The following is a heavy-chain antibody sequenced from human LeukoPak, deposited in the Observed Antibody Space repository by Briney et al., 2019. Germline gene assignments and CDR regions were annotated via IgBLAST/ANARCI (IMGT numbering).Heavy chain of an antibody. CDR2: INQRRNT. CDR1: GESFSGYS. Sequence: SETLSLTCVVYGESFSGYSWSWIRQPPGKGLEWVGEINQRRNTNYNPSLKSRVTISIDTSKNQFSLKLSSVTAADTAVYYCARHGWHAWYFDLWGRGTLVTVSS. V-gene: IGHV4-34*01. CDR3: ARHGWHAWYFDL. J-gene: IGHJ2*01. D-gene: IGHD6-19*01.